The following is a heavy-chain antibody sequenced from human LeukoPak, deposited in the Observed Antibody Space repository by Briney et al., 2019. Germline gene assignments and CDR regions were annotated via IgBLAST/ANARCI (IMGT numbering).Heavy chain of an antibody. CDR3: ARHTTDELYYYYGMDV. V-gene: IGHV5-10-1*01. J-gene: IGHJ6*02. Sequence: LGESLKISCKGSGYSSTSYWISWVRQMPGKGLEWMGRIDPSDSYTNYSPSFQGHVTISADKSISTAYLQWSSLKASDTAMYYCARHTTDELYYYYGMDVWGQGTTVTVSS. CDR1: GYSSTSYW. D-gene: IGHD4-11*01. CDR2: IDPSDSYT.